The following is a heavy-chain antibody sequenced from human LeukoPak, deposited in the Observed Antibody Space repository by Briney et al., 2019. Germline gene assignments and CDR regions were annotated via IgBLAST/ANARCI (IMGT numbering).Heavy chain of an antibody. V-gene: IGHV4-59*08. CDR3: ARTNAFDN. CDR2: IPYSGST. Sequence: SETLSLTCTVSGASISSYYWNWIRQPPGKGLEWIGHIPYSGSTNYNPSLKSRATISADTSKNQFSLKLSSVTAADTAMYYCARTNAFDNWGQGTMVTVSS. J-gene: IGHJ3*02. CDR1: GASISSYY.